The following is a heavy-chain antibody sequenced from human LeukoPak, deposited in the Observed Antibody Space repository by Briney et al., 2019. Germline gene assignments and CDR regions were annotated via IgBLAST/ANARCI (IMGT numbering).Heavy chain of an antibody. CDR1: GFAFSSYS. CDR2: ISSSSSTI. V-gene: IGHV3-48*01. CDR3: ARGLAVAGIAFDY. J-gene: IGHJ4*02. Sequence: PGGSLRLSCAASGFAFSSYSMNWVRQVPGKGLEWVSYISSSSSTIYYADSVKGRFTISRDNATNSLYLQMNSLRAEDTAVYYCARGLAVAGIAFDYWGQGTLVTVSS. D-gene: IGHD6-19*01.